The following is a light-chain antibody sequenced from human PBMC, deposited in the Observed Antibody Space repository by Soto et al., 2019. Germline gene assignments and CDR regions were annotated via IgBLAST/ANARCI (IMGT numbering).Light chain of an antibody. CDR2: AAS. V-gene: IGKV1-39*01. CDR3: QQTYRSSWT. Sequence: DIQLTQSPSSLSASVGDRATITCRASQNITNYFNWYQQKPGKAPTLLIYAASSLQSGVPSRFSGSGSGTDFTLTISSLQPEDFATYYCQQTYRSSWTFGPGTKVEI. CDR1: QNITNY. J-gene: IGKJ1*01.